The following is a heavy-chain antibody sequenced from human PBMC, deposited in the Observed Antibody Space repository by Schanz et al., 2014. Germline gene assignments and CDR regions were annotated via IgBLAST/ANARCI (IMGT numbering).Heavy chain of an antibody. J-gene: IGHJ4*02. Sequence: QVQVVQSGGGLVKPGGSLRLSCAASGFPFSDYFMAWIRQPPGRGLEWVSYIGNGGVTIYYADSVKGRFTISRDNSKNSLYLQMNSLRAEDTAVYYCARIGGSVFDYWAQGTLVNVSS. CDR3: ARIGGSVFDY. V-gene: IGHV3-11*01. CDR2: IGNGGVTI. CDR1: GFPFSDYF. D-gene: IGHD3-10*01.